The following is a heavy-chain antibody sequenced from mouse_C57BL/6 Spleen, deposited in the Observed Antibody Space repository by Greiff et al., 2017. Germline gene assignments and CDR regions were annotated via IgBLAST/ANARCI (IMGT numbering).Heavy chain of an antibody. D-gene: IGHD1-1*01. CDR3: ARSDYYGSSYAMDY. CDR1: GYTFTSYT. Sequence: VQLQQSGAELARPGASVKMSCKASGYTFTSYTMHWVKQRPGQGLEWIGYINPSSGYTKYNQKFKDKATLTADKSSSTAYMQLSSPTSEDSAVYYCARSDYYGSSYAMDYWGQGTSVTVSS. J-gene: IGHJ4*01. V-gene: IGHV1-4*01. CDR2: INPSSGYT.